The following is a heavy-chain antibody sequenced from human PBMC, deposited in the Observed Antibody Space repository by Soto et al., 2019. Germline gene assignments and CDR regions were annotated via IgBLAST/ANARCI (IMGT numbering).Heavy chain of an antibody. V-gene: IGHV3-7*01. CDR3: ARVLGKSSSYYYFSGIDV. CDR2: IKQDVSEK. CDR1: GFTFSSYW. J-gene: IGHJ6*02. Sequence: GGSLRLSCAASGFTFSSYWMSWVRQAPGKGLEWVANIKQDVSEKYYVHSVKGRFTISRDNAKNSLYLQMNSLSAEDTAVYYCARVLGKSSSYYYFSGIDVWGQGTTVTVSS. D-gene: IGHD6-6*01.